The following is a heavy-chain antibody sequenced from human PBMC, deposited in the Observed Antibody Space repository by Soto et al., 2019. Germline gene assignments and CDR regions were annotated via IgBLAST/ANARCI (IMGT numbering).Heavy chain of an antibody. V-gene: IGHV4-30-4*01. CDR1: GGSISSGDYY. CDR2: IYYSGST. D-gene: IGHD6-13*01. J-gene: IGHJ4*02. CDR3: ARVSAAALFAY. Sequence: SETLSLTCTVSGGSISSGDYYWSWIRQPPGKGLEWIGYIYYSGSTYYNPSLKSRVTISVDTSKNQFSLKLSSVTAADTAVYYCARVSAAALFAYWGQGTLVTVSS.